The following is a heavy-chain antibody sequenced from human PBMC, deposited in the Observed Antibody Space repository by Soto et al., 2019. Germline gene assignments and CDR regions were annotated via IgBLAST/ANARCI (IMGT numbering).Heavy chain of an antibody. CDR1: GFTFSSYA. J-gene: IGHJ4*02. CDR3: ARDPPRMVAVASYYCDY. D-gene: IGHD6-19*01. CDR2: ISYDGSNK. V-gene: IGHV3-30-3*01. Sequence: QVQLVESGGGVVQPGRSLRLSCAASGFTFSSYAMHWVRQAPGKGLEWVAVISYDGSNKYYADSVKGRFTISRDNCKNTLYLQMNSLSAEDTAVYYCARDPPRMVAVASYYCDYWGQGTLVTVSS.